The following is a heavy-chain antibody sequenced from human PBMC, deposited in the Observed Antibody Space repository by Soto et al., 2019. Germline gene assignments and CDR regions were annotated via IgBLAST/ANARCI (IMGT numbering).Heavy chain of an antibody. CDR3: AKEFKYEVPAAMGGLLP. CDR1: GFTFSSYA. V-gene: IGHV3-23*01. J-gene: IGHJ5*02. Sequence: GGSLRLSCAASGFTFSSYAMSWVRQAPGKGLEWVSAISGSGGSTYYADSVKGRFTISRDNSKNTLYLQMNSLRAEDTAVYYCAKEFKYEVPAAMGGLLPWGQGTLVTVSS. CDR2: ISGSGGST. D-gene: IGHD2-2*01.